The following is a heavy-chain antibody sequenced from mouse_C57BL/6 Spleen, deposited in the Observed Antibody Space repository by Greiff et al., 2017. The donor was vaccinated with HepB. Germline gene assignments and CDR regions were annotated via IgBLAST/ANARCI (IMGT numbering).Heavy chain of an antibody. D-gene: IGHD2-1*01. Sequence: VQLQQSGTVLARPGASVKMSCKTSGYTFTSYWMHWVKQRPGQGLEWIGAIDPGNSDTSYNQKFKGKAKLTAVTSASTAYMELSSLTNEDSAVYNCTRGNDIGYGKALFYWYFDVWGTGTTVTVSS. CDR3: TRGNDIGYGKALFYWYFDV. CDR1: GYTFTSYW. V-gene: IGHV1-5*01. J-gene: IGHJ1*03. CDR2: IDPGNSDT.